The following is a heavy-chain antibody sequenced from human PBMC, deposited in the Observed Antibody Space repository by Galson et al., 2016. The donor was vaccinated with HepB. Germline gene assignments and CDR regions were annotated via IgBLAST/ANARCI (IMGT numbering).Heavy chain of an antibody. J-gene: IGHJ4*02. CDR3: ARDGIAVAGRFDY. Sequence: TLSLTCAVHGGSFSGYYWSWIRQPPGKGLEWIGYIYYSGSTYYNPSLKSRVTISVDTSKNQFSLKLSSVTAADTAVYYCARDGIAVAGRFDYWGQGTLVTVSS. D-gene: IGHD6-19*01. CDR1: GGSFSGYY. CDR2: IYYSGST. V-gene: IGHV4-30-4*01.